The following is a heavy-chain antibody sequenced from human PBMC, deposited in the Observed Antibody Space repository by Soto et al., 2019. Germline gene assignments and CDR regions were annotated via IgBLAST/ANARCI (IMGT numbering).Heavy chain of an antibody. CDR2: IWFDGSKD. CDR3: ARDMDTRSHYDWLDP. D-gene: IGHD5-18*01. CDR1: GFTFRNYG. J-gene: IGHJ5*02. V-gene: IGHV3-33*08. Sequence: QVQLVESGGGVVQPGRSLRLSCAASGFTFRNYGIHWVRQAPGKGLEWVAVIWFDGSKDYYADSVKGRVTISRDDSKHTLYLQMNSLRDEDTAVYYCARDMDTRSHYDWLDPWGQGTLVTVSS.